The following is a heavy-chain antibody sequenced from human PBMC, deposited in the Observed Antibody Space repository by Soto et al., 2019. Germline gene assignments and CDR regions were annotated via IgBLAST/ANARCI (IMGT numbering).Heavy chain of an antibody. V-gene: IGHV3-23*01. J-gene: IGHJ5*02. CDR1: GFTFSSYA. CDR2: ISGSGGST. CDR3: AKGYSYGSRYVWFDP. D-gene: IGHD5-18*01. Sequence: GSLRLSCAASGFTFSSYAMSWVRQAPGKGLEWVSAISGSGGSTYYADSVKGRFTISRDNSKNTLYLQMNSRRAEGTAVYYCAKGYSYGSRYVWFDPWGQGTRVTGSS.